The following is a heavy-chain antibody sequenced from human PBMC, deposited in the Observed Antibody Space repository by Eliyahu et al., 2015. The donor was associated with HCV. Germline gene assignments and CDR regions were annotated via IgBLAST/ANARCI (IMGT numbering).Heavy chain of an antibody. D-gene: IGHD3-3*01. CDR1: GFXFDXXT. V-gene: IGHV3-49*03. CDR2: IRSKAYGATT. J-gene: IGHJ4*02. CDR3: SRDRDYNLWSGYYSYFDY. Sequence: EVQLVESGGNLVQPGRSLRLSXATSGFXFDXXTIXWFRQTPTKGLEWVGFIRSKAYGATTKYAASVKGRFSISRDESKSVAYLQMNSLKTEDTAVYFCSRDRDYNLWSGYYSYFDYWGQGTLVTVSS.